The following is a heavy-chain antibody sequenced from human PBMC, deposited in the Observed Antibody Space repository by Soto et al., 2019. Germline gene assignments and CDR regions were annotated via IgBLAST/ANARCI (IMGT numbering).Heavy chain of an antibody. J-gene: IGHJ6*02. CDR3: ARPLPPDCSGGRCYYYYGMDV. CDR1: GYSFTSYW. CDR2: VYPGDSDT. Sequence: PGESLKISCKGSGYSFTSYWIGWVRQMPGKGLEWMGIVYPGDSDTRYSPSFQGQVTISADKSISTAYLQWSSLKASDTAMYYCARPLPPDCSGGRCYYYYGMDVWGQRTTVTVSS. V-gene: IGHV5-51*01. D-gene: IGHD2-15*01.